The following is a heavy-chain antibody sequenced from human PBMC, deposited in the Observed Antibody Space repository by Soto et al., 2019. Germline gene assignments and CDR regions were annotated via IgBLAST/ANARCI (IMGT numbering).Heavy chain of an antibody. CDR1: GFTFSSYS. D-gene: IGHD3-10*01. J-gene: IGHJ3*02. Sequence: PGGSLRLSCAASGFTFSSYSMNWVRQAPGKGLEWVSSISSSSSYIYYADSVKGRFTISRDNAKNSLYLQMNSLRAEDTAVYYCARDLFVTIEKDIWGQGTMVTVSS. CDR2: ISSSSSYI. V-gene: IGHV3-21*01. CDR3: ARDLFVTIEKDI.